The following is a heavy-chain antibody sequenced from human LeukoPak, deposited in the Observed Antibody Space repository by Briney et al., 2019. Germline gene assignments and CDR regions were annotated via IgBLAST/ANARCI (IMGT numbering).Heavy chain of an antibody. CDR2: ISGSGGST. D-gene: IGHD1-14*01. CDR3: AKDLGFSPYKTSFDY. CDR1: GFTFSSYA. J-gene: IGHJ4*02. V-gene: IGHV3-23*01. Sequence: GGSLRLSCAASGFTFSSYAMSWVRQAPGKGLEWVSGISGSGGSTYYADSVKGRFTISRDNSKNTLYLQMNSLRAEDTAVYYCAKDLGFSPYKTSFDYWGQGTLVTVSS.